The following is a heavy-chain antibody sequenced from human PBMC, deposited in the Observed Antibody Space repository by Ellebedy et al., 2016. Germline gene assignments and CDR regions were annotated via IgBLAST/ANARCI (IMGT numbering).Heavy chain of an antibody. Sequence: ASVKVSCXASGYTFTSYGISWVRQAPGQGLEWMGWISAYNGNTNYAQKLQGRVTMTTDTSTSTAYMELSRLRSDDTAVYYCARGAEGIVVVPAAFRPFNPWGQGTLVTVSS. V-gene: IGHV1-18*01. CDR3: ARGAEGIVVVPAAFRPFNP. J-gene: IGHJ5*02. CDR2: ISAYNGNT. D-gene: IGHD2-2*01. CDR1: GYTFTSYG.